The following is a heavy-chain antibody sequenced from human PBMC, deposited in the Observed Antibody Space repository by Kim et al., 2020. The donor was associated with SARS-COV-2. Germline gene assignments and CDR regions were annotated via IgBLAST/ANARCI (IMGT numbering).Heavy chain of an antibody. Sequence: GGSLRLSCAASGFTFSSHAMSWVRQAPGKGLEWFSAISGSGGTPYYADSVKGRFTISRDNSKNTLYLQMNSLRVEDTALYYCAKFRSSGWSHPLDYWGQGPLLPVSS. J-gene: IGHJ4*02. D-gene: IGHD6-19*01. CDR1: GFTFSSHA. CDR2: ISGSGGTP. V-gene: IGHV3-23*01. CDR3: AKFRSSGWSHPLDY.